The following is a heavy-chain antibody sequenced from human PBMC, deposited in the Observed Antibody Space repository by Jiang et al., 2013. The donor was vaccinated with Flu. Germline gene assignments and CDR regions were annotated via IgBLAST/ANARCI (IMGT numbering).Heavy chain of an antibody. J-gene: IGHJ6*02. CDR2: ISYDGTHK. CDR3: ARDVGDGYFNRDLGYSYSGMDV. V-gene: IGHV3-30*03. D-gene: IGHD5-24*01. CDR1: GFSFSSHA. Sequence: GFSFSSHAVHWVRQAPGKGLEWVAAISYDGTHKHFGDSVKGRFTISRDNSKNTVFLQMNSLRAEDTAVYYCARDVGDGYFNRDLGYSYSGMDVWGQGTTVTVSS.